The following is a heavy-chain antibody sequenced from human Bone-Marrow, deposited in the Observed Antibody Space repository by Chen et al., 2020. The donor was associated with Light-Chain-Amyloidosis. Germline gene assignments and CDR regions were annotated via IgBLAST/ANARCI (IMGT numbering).Heavy chain of an antibody. V-gene: IGHV4-34*01. CDR1: GGSFSGYY. Sequence: QLQLQQWGAGLLKPSETLSLTCAVYGGSFSGYYWSWIRQPPGKGLEWIGEINHSGSTNYNPSLKSRVTISVDTSKNQFSLKLSSVTAADTAVYYCARGTHYDFWSGYYYYYMDVWGKGTTVTVSS. J-gene: IGHJ6*03. D-gene: IGHD3-3*01. CDR2: INHSGST. CDR3: ARGTHYDFWSGYYYYYMDV.